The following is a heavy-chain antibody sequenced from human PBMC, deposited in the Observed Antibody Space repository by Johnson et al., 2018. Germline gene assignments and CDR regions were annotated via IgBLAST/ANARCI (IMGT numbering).Heavy chain of an antibody. CDR3: ARGGLRRLVFADAFDI. V-gene: IGHV1-69*12. Sequence: QVQLVQSGAEVKKPGSSVKVSCKASGGTFSSYAISWVRQAPGQGLEWMGGIIPLFGTANYAQKFQGRVTIPADESTSPAYMELSSLRSEDTAVYYCARGGLRRLVFADAFDIWGQGTMVTVSS. CDR1: GGTFSSYA. D-gene: IGHD3-10*02. CDR2: IIPLFGTA. J-gene: IGHJ3*02.